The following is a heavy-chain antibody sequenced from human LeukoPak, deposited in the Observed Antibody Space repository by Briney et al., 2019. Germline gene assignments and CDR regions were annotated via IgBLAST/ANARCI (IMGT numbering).Heavy chain of an antibody. V-gene: IGHV1-8*03. CDR2: MNPNSGNT. Sequence: ASVKVSCKXSGYTFTSYDINWVQQATGQGLEWMGRMNPNSGNTGYAQKFQGRVTITRNTSISTAYMELSSLRSEDTAVYYCARVRSGYSSPYYFDYWGQGTLVTVSS. CDR3: ARVRSGYSSPYYFDY. D-gene: IGHD6-13*01. J-gene: IGHJ4*02. CDR1: GYTFTSYD.